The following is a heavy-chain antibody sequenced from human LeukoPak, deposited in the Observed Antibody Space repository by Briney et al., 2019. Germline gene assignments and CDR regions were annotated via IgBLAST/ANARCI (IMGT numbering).Heavy chain of an antibody. CDR2: ISGDGGST. D-gene: IGHD3-22*01. CDR1: GFTFDDYA. V-gene: IGHV3-43*02. CDR3: AKDIAYYYDSSGYPRSSDYYYGMDV. J-gene: IGHJ6*02. Sequence: TGGSLRLSCAASGFTFDDYAMHWVRQAPGKGLEWVSLISGDGGSTYYADSVKGRFTISRDNSKNSLYLQMNSLRTEDTALYYCAKDIAYYYDSSGYPRSSDYYYGMDVWGQGTTVTVSS.